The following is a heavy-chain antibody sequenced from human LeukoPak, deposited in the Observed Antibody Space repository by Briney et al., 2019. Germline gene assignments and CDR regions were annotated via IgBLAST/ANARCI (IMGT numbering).Heavy chain of an antibody. J-gene: IGHJ6*02. Sequence: GGPLTLPCAVSGLIFCDYHMGWLRHAPGKALVGLSYFNSSGSTIYYAVSVKGSLTLYRDNAEISLSLKMNRLRAEHTAVYHCARHIDCSSTSCYKYYYDGMDVWGQGTTVTVSS. CDR2: FNSSGSTI. CDR3: ARHIDCSSTSCYKYYYDGMDV. D-gene: IGHD2-2*02. CDR1: GLIFCDYH. V-gene: IGHV3-11*01.